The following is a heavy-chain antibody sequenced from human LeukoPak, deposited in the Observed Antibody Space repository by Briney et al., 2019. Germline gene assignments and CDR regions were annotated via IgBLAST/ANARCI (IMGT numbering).Heavy chain of an antibody. V-gene: IGHV3-23*01. D-gene: IGHD1-26*01. CDR2: ISGSGGST. CDR3: AKGIVGATEVFV. Sequence: GGSLRLSCAASGFTFSSYAMNWVRQAPGKGLEWVSAISGSGGSTYYADSVKGRFTISRDNSKNTLYLQMNSLRAEDTAVYYCAKGIVGATEVFVWGQGTLVTVSS. CDR1: GFTFSSYA. J-gene: IGHJ4*02.